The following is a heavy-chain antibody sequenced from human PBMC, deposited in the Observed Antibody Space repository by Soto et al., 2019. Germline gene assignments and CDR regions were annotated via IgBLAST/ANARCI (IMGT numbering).Heavy chain of an antibody. J-gene: IGHJ6*02. CDR1: GYSFTGYY. Sequence: ASVKVSCKASGYSFTGYYMHWVRQAPGQGLEWMGWINPNSGGTNYAQKFQGRVTMTRDTSISTAYMELSRLRSDDTAVYYCARDWVDTAIQGHYYYYYGMDVWGQGTTVTVSS. CDR2: INPNSGGT. CDR3: ARDWVDTAIQGHYYYYYGMDV. V-gene: IGHV1-2*02. D-gene: IGHD5-18*01.